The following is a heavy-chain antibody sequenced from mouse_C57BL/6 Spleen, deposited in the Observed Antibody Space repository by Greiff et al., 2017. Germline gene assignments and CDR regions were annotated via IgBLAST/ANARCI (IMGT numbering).Heavy chain of an antibody. CDR1: GFTFSDYG. CDR3: ARAVYFDY. D-gene: IGHD6-1*01. CDR2: ISSGSSTI. V-gene: IGHV5-17*01. J-gene: IGHJ2*01. Sequence: EVQLVESGGGLVKPGGSLKLSCAASGFTFSDYGMHWVRQAPEKGLEWVAYISSGSSTIYYADTLKGRITISRDNANNTLFLQMTSLRSAVTALYYCARAVYFDYWGQGTTLTVSS.